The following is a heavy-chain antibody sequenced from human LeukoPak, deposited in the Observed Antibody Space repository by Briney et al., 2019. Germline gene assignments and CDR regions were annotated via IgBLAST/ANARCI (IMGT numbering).Heavy chain of an antibody. J-gene: IGHJ6*04. CDR1: GGSISSYY. CDR2: IYYSGST. D-gene: IGHD3-10*01. Sequence: SETLSLTCTVSGGSISSYYWSWIRQPSGKGLEWIGYIYYSGSTNYNPSLKSRVTISVDTSKNQFSLKLSSVTAADTAVYYCARGGLLWFGELSYGMDVWGKGTTVTVSS. CDR3: ARGGLLWFGELSYGMDV. V-gene: IGHV4-59*01.